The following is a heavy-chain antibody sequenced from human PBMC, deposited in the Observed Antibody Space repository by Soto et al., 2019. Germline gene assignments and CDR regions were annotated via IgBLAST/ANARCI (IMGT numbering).Heavy chain of an antibody. CDR3: ARGEAVAGDYYYGRDV. V-gene: IGHV1-69*06. CDR2: IIPIFSRA. Sequence: GASVKVSCKASGGTFSSYAISWVRQAPGQGLEWMGGIIPIFSRANYAQKFQGRVTITADKSTSTAYMELSSLRSEDTAVYYCARGEAVAGDYYYGRDVWGQGTTVTVSS. J-gene: IGHJ6*02. CDR1: GGTFSSYA. D-gene: IGHD6-19*01.